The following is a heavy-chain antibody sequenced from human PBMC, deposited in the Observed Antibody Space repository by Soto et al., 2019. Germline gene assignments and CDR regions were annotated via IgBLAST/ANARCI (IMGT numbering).Heavy chain of an antibody. J-gene: IGHJ4*02. Sequence: GSAPTLVNPTQTLTLTGIFSGFSLSTSGMRVGWIRQPPGKALEWLARIDWDDDKFYSTSLKTRLTISKDTSKNKVVLTMTDMDPVDTANYYCARVSVQLSFEHWGLGTLVTVSS. CDR2: IDWDDDK. V-gene: IGHV2-70*04. CDR3: ARVSVQLSFEH. D-gene: IGHD1-1*01. CDR1: GFSLSTSGMR.